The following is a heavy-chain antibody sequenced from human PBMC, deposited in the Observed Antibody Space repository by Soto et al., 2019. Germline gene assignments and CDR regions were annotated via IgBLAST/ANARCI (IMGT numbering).Heavy chain of an antibody. Sequence: GGSLRLSCAASGFNFGNHAMTWARQAPGKALEWVSTINGPGTNTHYADSVEGRFTISRDDSKNTVYLQMNSLRAEDTAIYYSVSWVSDHFDYWGQVTPVTVSS. CDR3: VSWVSDHFDY. CDR2: INGPGTNT. V-gene: IGHV3-23*01. J-gene: IGHJ4*02. D-gene: IGHD2-8*01. CDR1: GFNFGNHA.